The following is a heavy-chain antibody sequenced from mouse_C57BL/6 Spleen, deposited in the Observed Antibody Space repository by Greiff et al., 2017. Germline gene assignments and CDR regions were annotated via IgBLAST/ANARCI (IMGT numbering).Heavy chain of an antibody. CDR2: ISYDGSN. J-gene: IGHJ2*01. V-gene: IGHV3-6*01. CDR1: GYSITSGYY. CDR3: ARDKGSSGVFDY. D-gene: IGHD1-3*01. Sequence: EVKLQESGPGLVKPSQSLSLTCSVTGYSITSGYYWNWIRQFPGNKLEWMGYISYDGSNNYNPSLKNRISITRDTSKNQFFLKLNSVTTEDTATYYCARDKGSSGVFDYWGQGTTLTVSS.